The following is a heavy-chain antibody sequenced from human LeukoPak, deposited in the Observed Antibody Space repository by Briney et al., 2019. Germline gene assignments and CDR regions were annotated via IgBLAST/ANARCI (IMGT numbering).Heavy chain of an antibody. CDR2: IYYSGKT. CDR1: GGSISSYY. Sequence: SETLSLTCTVSGGSISSYYWSWIRQPPGKGLEWIGSIYYSGKTYYSPSLKSRVTISVDTSKNQFSLKLSLVTAADTAVYYCAREISSSLRAWGQGTLVTVSS. CDR3: AREISSSLRA. D-gene: IGHD6-13*01. V-gene: IGHV4-59*05. J-gene: IGHJ5*02.